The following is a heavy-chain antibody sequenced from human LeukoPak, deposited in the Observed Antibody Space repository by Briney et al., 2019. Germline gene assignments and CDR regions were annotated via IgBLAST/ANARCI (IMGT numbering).Heavy chain of an antibody. CDR3: ARPTVRGVWAFDI. V-gene: IGHV4-38-2*02. CDR2: IYHSGNT. Sequence: SETLSLTCTVSGYSITSGYYWGWIRQPPGKGLEWIGSIYHSGNTYYKASLKRRVTISLDTSKNQFSLKLNSVTAADTAVYYCARPTVRGVWAFDIWGQGTMVTVSS. J-gene: IGHJ3*02. D-gene: IGHD3-10*01. CDR1: GYSITSGYY.